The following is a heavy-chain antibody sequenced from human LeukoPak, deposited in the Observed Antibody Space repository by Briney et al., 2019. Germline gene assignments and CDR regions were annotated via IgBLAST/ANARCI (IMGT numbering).Heavy chain of an antibody. D-gene: IGHD5-18*01. CDR3: ARGYSYGSPSEAYYFDY. CDR1: GYTFSSYA. Sequence: ASVKVSCKASGYTFSSYAMNWVRQAPGQGLEWMGWINTKTGNPTYARGFTGRFVFSLDTSVSTAYLQISSLKAEDAAVYYCARGYSYGSPSEAYYFDYWGQGTLVTVSS. J-gene: IGHJ4*02. V-gene: IGHV7-4-1*02. CDR2: INTKTGNP.